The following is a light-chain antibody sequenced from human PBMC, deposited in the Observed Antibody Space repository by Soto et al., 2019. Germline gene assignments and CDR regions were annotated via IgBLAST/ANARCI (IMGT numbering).Light chain of an antibody. J-gene: IGKJ1*01. CDR1: RSVDSGS. Sequence: EIVLTQSPGTLSLSPGERATLSCRASRSVDSGSLAWYQQKPGRAPRLLISRGSLRAAGIPGRFSGTGSGTDFTLTISRLEPEDFAVYYCQQYATSPPWTFGQGTKVDIK. V-gene: IGKV3-20*01. CDR3: QQYATSPPWT. CDR2: RGS.